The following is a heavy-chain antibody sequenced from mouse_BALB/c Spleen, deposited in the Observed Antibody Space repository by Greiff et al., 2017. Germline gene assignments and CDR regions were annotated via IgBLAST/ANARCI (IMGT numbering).Heavy chain of an antibody. CDR1: GYAFTNYL. CDR2: INPGSGGT. V-gene: IGHV1-54*03. CDR3: ARGRDMGNYYFDY. J-gene: IGHJ2*01. Sequence: QVQLQQSGAELVRPGTSVKVSCKASGYAFTNYLIEWVKQRPGQGLEWIGVINPGSGGTNYNEKFKGKATLTADKSSSTAYMQLSSLTSDDSAVYFCARGRDMGNYYFDYWGQGTTLTVSS. D-gene: IGHD2-1*01.